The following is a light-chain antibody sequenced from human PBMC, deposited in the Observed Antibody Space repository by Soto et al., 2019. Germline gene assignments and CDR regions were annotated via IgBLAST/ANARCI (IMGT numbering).Light chain of an antibody. Sequence: QSVLTQPRSVSGSPRQSLTISCTGTSSDVGGYNYVSWYQQHPGKVPKLMIYDVTKRPSGVPDRFSGSKSGNTASLTISGLQSEDEADYYCCSHAGSYTYVFGTGTKATVL. J-gene: IGLJ1*01. CDR1: SSDVGGYNY. CDR3: CSHAGSYTYV. CDR2: DVT. V-gene: IGLV2-11*01.